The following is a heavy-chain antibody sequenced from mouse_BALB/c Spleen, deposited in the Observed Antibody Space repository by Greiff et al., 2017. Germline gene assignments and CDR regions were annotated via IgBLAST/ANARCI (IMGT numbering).Heavy chain of an antibody. CDR2: IDPSDSET. CDR3: ARLTGTPGFAY. J-gene: IGHJ3*01. Sequence: QVQLQQSGPQLVRPGASVKISCKASGYSFTSYWMHWVKQRPGQGLEWIGMIDPSDSETRLNQKFKDKATLTVDKSSSTAYMQLSSPTSEDSAVYYCARLTGTPGFAYWGQGTLVTVSA. V-gene: IGHV1S127*01. D-gene: IGHD4-1*01. CDR1: GYSFTSYW.